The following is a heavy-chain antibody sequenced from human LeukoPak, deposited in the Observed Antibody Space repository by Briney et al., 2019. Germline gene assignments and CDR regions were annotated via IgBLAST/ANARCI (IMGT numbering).Heavy chain of an antibody. Sequence: GGSLRLSCAASGFTFSDYAMHWVRQAPGKGLEWVASIRSDGSDEKYADSVKGQFTISRDNSKSTLNLQMNSLRPEDTAVYYCAKSQVTGWYDFDYWGQGTLVIVSS. J-gene: IGHJ4*02. V-gene: IGHV3-30*02. CDR2: IRSDGSDE. D-gene: IGHD6-19*01. CDR1: GFTFSDYA. CDR3: AKSQVTGWYDFDY.